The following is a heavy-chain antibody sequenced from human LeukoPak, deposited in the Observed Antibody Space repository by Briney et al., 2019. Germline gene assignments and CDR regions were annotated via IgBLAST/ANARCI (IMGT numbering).Heavy chain of an antibody. CDR1: GFTLIDHA. J-gene: IGHJ6*02. CDR3: IKDIRPGGMDV. Sequence: PGGSLRLSRAASGFTLIDHAMHWVRQTPEKGLEWVSGIFWNGGRADYGDSVKGRFTVSRDNAKNSLYLQMDRLRAEDTAIYYCIKDIRPGGMDVWGQGTTVTVSS. CDR2: IFWNGGRA. D-gene: IGHD1-14*01. V-gene: IGHV3-9*01.